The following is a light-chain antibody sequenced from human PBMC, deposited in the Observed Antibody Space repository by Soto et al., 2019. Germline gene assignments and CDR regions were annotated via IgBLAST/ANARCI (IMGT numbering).Light chain of an antibody. CDR1: SSDVGGYNY. V-gene: IGLV2-14*01. Sequence: QSALTQPASVSGSPGQSITISCTGTSSDVGGYNYVSWYQQHPGKAPKLMIYDVSNRTSGVSNRFSGSKSSNTASLTISGLQAEDEADYYCSSYTSSSTVVFGGVTKLTVL. J-gene: IGLJ2*01. CDR2: DVS. CDR3: SSYTSSSTVV.